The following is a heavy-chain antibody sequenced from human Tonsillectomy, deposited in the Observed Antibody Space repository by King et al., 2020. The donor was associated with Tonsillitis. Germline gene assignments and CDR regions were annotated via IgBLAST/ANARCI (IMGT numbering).Heavy chain of an antibody. D-gene: IGHD6-19*01. V-gene: IGHV1-2*02. CDR3: ASSYSSGFFGLDC. J-gene: IGHJ4*02. CDR1: GYTFTAYF. CDR2: INPKSGGS. Sequence: QLVQSGAEVKKPGASVKVSCKASGYTFTAYFMHWVRQAPGQGLEWRGWINPKSGGSNYAQRFQGRVTMTRDTSINTAYMDLSSLRSDDTAVYYCASSYSSGFFGLDCWGQGTLVTVSS.